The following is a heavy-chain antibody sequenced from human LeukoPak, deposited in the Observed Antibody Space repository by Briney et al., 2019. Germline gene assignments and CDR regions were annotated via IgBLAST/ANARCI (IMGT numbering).Heavy chain of an antibody. D-gene: IGHD2-8*01. V-gene: IGHV3-21*01. CDR3: ARDQNEGVNAPYYFDS. Sequence: GGSLRLSCVASGFTFSRYSMNWVRQAPGKGLEWVSFIRSDTSYTYHADPVKGRFTVSRDNTKNTLYLQMSSLRAEDTAVYYCARDQNEGVNAPYYFDSWGQGTLVTVSS. CDR1: GFTFSRYS. J-gene: IGHJ4*02. CDR2: IRSDTSYT.